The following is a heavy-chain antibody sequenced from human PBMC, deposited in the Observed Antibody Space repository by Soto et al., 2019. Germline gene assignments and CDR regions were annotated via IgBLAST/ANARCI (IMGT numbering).Heavy chain of an antibody. J-gene: IGHJ4*02. CDR2: ITSSSTYI. D-gene: IGHD5-18*01. Sequence: GGSLRLSCVASGFTFRAYSMSWVRQAPGQGLEWVSSITSSSTYIYYTRSVEGRFTISRDDAKNSLHLQMNSLRAEDTAVYYCARDLLEGYGHARQPDYWGWGTVVTVYS. V-gene: IGHV3-21*06. CDR1: GFTFRAYS. CDR3: ARDLLEGYGHARQPDY.